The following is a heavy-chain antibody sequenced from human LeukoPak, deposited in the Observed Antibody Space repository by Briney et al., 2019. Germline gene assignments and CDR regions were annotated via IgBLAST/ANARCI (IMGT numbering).Heavy chain of an antibody. CDR2: ISSNGGST. V-gene: IGHV3-64*01. D-gene: IGHD3-22*01. Sequence: PGGSLRLSCAASGFTFSSYAMHWVRQAPGKGLEYVSAISSNGGSTYYANSVKGRFTISRDNSKNTLYLQMNSLRAEDTAVYYCARDRNNFYDSSGYACGYWGQGTLVTVSS. J-gene: IGHJ4*02. CDR3: ARDRNNFYDSSGYACGY. CDR1: GFTFSSYA.